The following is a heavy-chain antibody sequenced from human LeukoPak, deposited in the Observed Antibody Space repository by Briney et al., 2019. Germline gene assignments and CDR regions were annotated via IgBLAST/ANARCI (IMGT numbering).Heavy chain of an antibody. Sequence: GGSLRLSCAVSGFTVRSNYMTWVRQAPGKGLEWVSVMYSGDSTYYDDSVKGRFTISRDNSKNTLDLQMNSLRDEDTGVYYCARADGYSSWFVHWGQGTLVTVSS. CDR1: GFTVRSNY. J-gene: IGHJ5*02. CDR2: MYSGDST. D-gene: IGHD5-18*01. V-gene: IGHV3-53*01. CDR3: ARADGYSSWFVH.